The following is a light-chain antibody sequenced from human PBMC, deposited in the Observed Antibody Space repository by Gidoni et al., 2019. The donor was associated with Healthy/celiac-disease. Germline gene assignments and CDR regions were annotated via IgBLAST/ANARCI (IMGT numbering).Light chain of an antibody. V-gene: IGKV1-33*01. J-gene: IGKJ5*01. CDR3: QQYDNLPIT. CDR2: DAA. CDR1: QDISNY. Sequence: DIQMTQSQSSLSASVGDRVTITCQASQDISNYLNWYQQKPRKAPKLLIYDAANLETGVPSRFSGSGSGTDFTFTISSLQPEDIATYYCQQYDNLPITFGQGTRLEIK.